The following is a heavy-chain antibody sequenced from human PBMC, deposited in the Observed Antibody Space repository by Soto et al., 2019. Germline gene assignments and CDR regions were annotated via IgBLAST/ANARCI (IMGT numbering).Heavy chain of an antibody. V-gene: IGHV3-15*01. CDR1: GFTSTDAW. D-gene: IGHD3-22*01. CDR2: ISTKTEDETT. CDR3: TTGVGFYDPSGMDV. J-gene: IGHJ6*02. Sequence: EVQLVESGGGLVKPGGSLRLSCAVSGFTSTDAWMTWVRRSPGKGLESVGRISTKTEDETTEYAASVQGRFTISRDGSKNNLYLQMNSLRTEDTAVYYGTTGVGFYDPSGMDVWGQGTPVTVSS.